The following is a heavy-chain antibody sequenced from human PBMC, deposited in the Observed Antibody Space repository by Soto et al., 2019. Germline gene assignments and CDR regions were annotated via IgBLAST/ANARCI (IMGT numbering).Heavy chain of an antibody. D-gene: IGHD1-26*01. V-gene: IGHV4-31*03. J-gene: IGHJ5*02. CDR1: GGSISSGGYY. Sequence: QVQLQESGPGLVKPSQTLSLTCTVSGGSISSGGYYWSWIRQHPGKGLEWIGCIYYSGSTYYNPSLRSRVTIAVATSQYQFSLKLGSVTAAATDVYYCARARYSGSSTWFDPWGQGTLVTVSS. CDR2: IYYSGST. CDR3: ARARYSGSSTWFDP.